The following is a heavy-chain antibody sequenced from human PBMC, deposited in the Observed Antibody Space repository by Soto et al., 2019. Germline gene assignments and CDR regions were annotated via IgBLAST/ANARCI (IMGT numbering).Heavy chain of an antibody. Sequence: ASVKVSCKASGYTFTGYYMHWVRQAPGQGLEWMGWINPNSGGTNYAQKFQGWVTMTRDTSISTAYMELSRLRSDDTAVYYCARSSCSSTSCYGNWFDPWGQVILVTVSS. CDR3: ARSSCSSTSCYGNWFDP. D-gene: IGHD2-2*01. CDR2: INPNSGGT. CDR1: GYTFTGYY. J-gene: IGHJ5*02. V-gene: IGHV1-2*04.